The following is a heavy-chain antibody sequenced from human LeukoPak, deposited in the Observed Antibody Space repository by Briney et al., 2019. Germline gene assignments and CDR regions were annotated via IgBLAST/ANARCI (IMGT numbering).Heavy chain of an antibody. Sequence: SETLSLTCTVSGDSISSGSYYWSWIRQPAGKGLEWIGRIYTSGSTNYNPSLKSRVTISVDTSKNQFSLKLSSVTAADTAMYYCARGRVEMATIDFDYWGQGTLVAVSS. CDR2: IYTSGST. CDR3: ARGRVEMATIDFDY. D-gene: IGHD5-24*01. V-gene: IGHV4-61*02. CDR1: GDSISSGSYY. J-gene: IGHJ4*02.